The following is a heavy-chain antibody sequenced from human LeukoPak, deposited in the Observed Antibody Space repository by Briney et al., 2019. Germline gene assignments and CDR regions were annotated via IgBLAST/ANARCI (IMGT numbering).Heavy chain of an antibody. V-gene: IGHV1-3*01. D-gene: IGHD6-19*01. CDR3: CTGYSSGWYNGGDAFDI. Sequence: ASVKVSCKASGYTFTSYAMHWVRQAPGQRLEWMGWINAGNGNTKYSQKFQGRVTITRDTSASTAYMELSSLRSEDTAVYYCCTGYSSGWYNGGDAFDIWGQGTMVTVSS. CDR1: GYTFTSYA. CDR2: INAGNGNT. J-gene: IGHJ3*02.